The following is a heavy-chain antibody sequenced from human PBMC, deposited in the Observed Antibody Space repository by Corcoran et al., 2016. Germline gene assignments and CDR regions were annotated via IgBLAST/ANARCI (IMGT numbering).Heavy chain of an antibody. D-gene: IGHD1-26*01. Sequence: QVQLQESGPGLVKPSETLSLTCTVSGGSVSSGSYYWSWIRQPPGKGLEWVGYIYYSGSTNYNPSLKSRVTISVDTSKNQFSLKLSSVTAADTAVYYCTRGGWELFFDYWGQGTLVTVSS. CDR1: GGSVSSGSYY. J-gene: IGHJ4*02. CDR2: IYYSGST. CDR3: TRGGWELFFDY. V-gene: IGHV4-61*01.